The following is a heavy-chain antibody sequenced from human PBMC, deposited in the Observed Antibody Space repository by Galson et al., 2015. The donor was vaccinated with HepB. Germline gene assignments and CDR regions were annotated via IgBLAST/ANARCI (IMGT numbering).Heavy chain of an antibody. D-gene: IGHD2-2*01. CDR2: IKSKTDGGTT. Sequence: SLRLSCAASGFTFSSYAMSWVRQAPGKGLEWVGRIKSKTDGGTTDYAAPVKGRFTISRDDSKNTLYLQMNSLKTEDTAVYYCTLALYCSSTSCHDYWGQGTLVTVTS. CDR1: GFTFSSYA. V-gene: IGHV3-15*01. CDR3: TLALYCSSTSCHDY. J-gene: IGHJ4*02.